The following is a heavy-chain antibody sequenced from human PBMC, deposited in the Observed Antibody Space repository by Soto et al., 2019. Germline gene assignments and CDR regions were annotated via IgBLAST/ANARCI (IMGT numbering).Heavy chain of an antibody. D-gene: IGHD2-8*01. V-gene: IGHV1-69*05. CDR1: GGTFRTAA. J-gene: IGHJ6*02. Sequence: QVQLEQSGAEVKKPGSSVKVSCKASGGTFRTAAISWVRQAPGQGLEWMGGIMPVFRTPDYAQKFQGRVTXTXDXXTKTAYMELSVLRSDDTAVYYCARDNDRPQLGGNYYYILDVWGQGTTITVSS. CDR3: ARDNDRPQLGGNYYYILDV. CDR2: IMPVFRTP.